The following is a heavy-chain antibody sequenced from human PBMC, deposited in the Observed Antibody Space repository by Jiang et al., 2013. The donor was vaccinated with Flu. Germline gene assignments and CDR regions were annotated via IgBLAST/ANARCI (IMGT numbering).Heavy chain of an antibody. CDR3: ARDHPTGGYDFYYYYGMDV. Sequence: KPGASVKVSCKASGHTFSSYGFSWVRQAPGQGLEWMGWISGYNGNTNYAQKVQGRVTMTTDTSTNTAYMELRSLRSDDTAVYYCARDHPTGGYDFYYYYGMDVWGKGTTVTVSS. CDR1: GHTFSSYG. J-gene: IGHJ6*04. V-gene: IGHV1-18*04. CDR2: ISGYNGNT. D-gene: IGHD5-12*01.